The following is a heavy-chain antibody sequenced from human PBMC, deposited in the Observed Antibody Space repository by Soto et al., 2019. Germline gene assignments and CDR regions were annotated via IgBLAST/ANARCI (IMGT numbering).Heavy chain of an antibody. V-gene: IGHV4-4*01. D-gene: IGHD1-26*01. J-gene: IGHJ6*02. CDR1: GGSISSSNW. Sequence: QVQLQESGPGLVKPSGTLSLTCAVSGGSISSSNWWSWVRQPPGKGLEWIGEIYHSGSTNYNPSLKSRVTXSXDRXNIQFSLKRSSVTAADTAVYCCARVSGSDYDGMVVWGQGTTVTVSS. CDR2: IYHSGST. CDR3: ARVSGSDYDGMVV.